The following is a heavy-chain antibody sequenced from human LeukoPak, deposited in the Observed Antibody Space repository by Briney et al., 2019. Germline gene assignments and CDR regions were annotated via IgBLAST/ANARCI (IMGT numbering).Heavy chain of an antibody. D-gene: IGHD1-26*01. CDR1: GFTFTSYD. J-gene: IGHJ5*02. Sequence: GGSLRLSCAASGFTFTSYDMHWVPQAAGKGLEWVALIWYDGSNTYYTDSVRGRFTISRDNSKSTLYLQMNSLRAEDTAIYYCAGDRKSGNFLGEFDHWGLGTLVTVSS. CDR2: IWYDGSNT. V-gene: IGHV3-33*01. CDR3: AGDRKSGNFLGEFDH.